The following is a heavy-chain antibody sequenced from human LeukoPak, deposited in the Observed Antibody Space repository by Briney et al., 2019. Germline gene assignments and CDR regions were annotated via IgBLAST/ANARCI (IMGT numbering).Heavy chain of an antibody. J-gene: IGHJ5*02. CDR1: GGSISSSSYY. CDR3: ARHLYDYDSSGYYRNWFDP. V-gene: IGHV4-39*01. Sequence: SETLSLTCTVSGGSISSSSYYWGWIRQPPGRGLERIGRIYYSGSTYYNPSLKSRVTISVDTSKNQFSLKLSSVTAADTAVYYCARHLYDYDSSGYYRNWFDPWGQGTLVTVSS. D-gene: IGHD3-22*01. CDR2: IYYSGST.